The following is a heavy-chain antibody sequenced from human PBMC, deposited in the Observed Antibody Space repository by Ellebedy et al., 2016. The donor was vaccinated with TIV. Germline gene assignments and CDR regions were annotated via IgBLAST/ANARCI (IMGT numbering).Heavy chain of an antibody. CDR1: GGSISSYY. D-gene: IGHD5-12*01. CDR3: ARTPGPYSGYDPGYYYYYGMDV. J-gene: IGHJ6*02. CDR2: IYYSGST. Sequence: MPSETLSLTCTVSGGSISSYYWSWIRQPPGKGLEWIGYIYYSGSTNYNPSLKSRVTISVDTSKNQFSLKLSSVTAADTAVYYCARTPGPYSGYDPGYYYYYGMDVWGQGTTVTVSS. V-gene: IGHV4-59*08.